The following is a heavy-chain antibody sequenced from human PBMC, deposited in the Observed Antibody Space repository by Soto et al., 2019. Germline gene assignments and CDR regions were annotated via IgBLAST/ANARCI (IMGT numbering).Heavy chain of an antibody. CDR3: AKGSEWEHLYARYFHY. Sequence: EVQLLESGGDLVQPGGSLRLGCAASGFTFSSYAMSWVRQAPGKGLEWVSSTSGSGGTTFYADSVKGRFTISRDNSKNTHELQMDSLRAEDRAVYYCAKGSEWEHLYARYFHYWGQGTLVTVSS. D-gene: IGHD1-26*01. V-gene: IGHV3-23*01. CDR1: GFTFSSYA. J-gene: IGHJ4*02. CDR2: TSGSGGTT.